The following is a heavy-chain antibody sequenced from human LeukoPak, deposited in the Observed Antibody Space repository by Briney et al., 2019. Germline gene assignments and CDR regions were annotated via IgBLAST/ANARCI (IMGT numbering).Heavy chain of an antibody. CDR3: ARVDSSSWYLDY. J-gene: IGHJ4*02. CDR1: GGSFSGYY. Sequence: SETLSLTCAVYGGSFSGYYWSWIRQPPEKGLEWIGEINHSGSTNYNPSLKSRVTISVDTSKNQFSLRLSSVTAADTAVYYCARVDSSSWYLDYWGQGTLVTVSS. D-gene: IGHD6-13*01. CDR2: INHSGST. V-gene: IGHV4-34*01.